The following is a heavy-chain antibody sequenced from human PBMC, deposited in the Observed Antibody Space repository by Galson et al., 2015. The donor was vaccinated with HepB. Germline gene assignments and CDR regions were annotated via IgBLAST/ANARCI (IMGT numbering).Heavy chain of an antibody. V-gene: IGHV5-51*01. D-gene: IGHD6-13*01. CDR3: ARQQSSSWYRGGNWFDP. CDR2: IYPGDSDT. Sequence: QSGAEVKKPGESLKISCKGSGYSFTSYWIGWVRQMPGKGLEWMGIIYPGDSDTRYSPSFQGQVTISADKSISTAYLQWSSLKASDTAMYYCARQQSSSWYRGGNWFDPWGQGTLVTVSS. J-gene: IGHJ5*02. CDR1: GYSFTSYW.